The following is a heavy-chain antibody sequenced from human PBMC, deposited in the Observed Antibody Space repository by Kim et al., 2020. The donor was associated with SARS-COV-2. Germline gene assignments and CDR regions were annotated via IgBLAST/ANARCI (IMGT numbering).Heavy chain of an antibody. Sequence: GRVTISRDDSKNTAYLQMNSLKTEDTAVYYCTRTSVIAAAGFYYYYGMDVWGQGTTVTVSS. J-gene: IGHJ6*02. V-gene: IGHV3-73*01. CDR3: TRTSVIAAAGFYYYYGMDV. D-gene: IGHD6-13*01.